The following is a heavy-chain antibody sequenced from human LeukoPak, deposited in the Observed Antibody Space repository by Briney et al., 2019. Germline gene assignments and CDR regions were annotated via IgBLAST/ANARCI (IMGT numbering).Heavy chain of an antibody. V-gene: IGHV1-18*04. CDR1: GYTFMNYG. D-gene: IGHD5/OR15-5a*01. Sequence: GASVKVSCKASGYTFMNYGISWVRQAPGQGLEWMGWINTYKGNINYIQKLQGRVTMTADTSTSTAYMELRSLISDDTAVYYCARVSFYENYYGMDVWGQGTTVTVSS. CDR2: INTYKGNI. J-gene: IGHJ6*02. CDR3: ARVSFYENYYGMDV.